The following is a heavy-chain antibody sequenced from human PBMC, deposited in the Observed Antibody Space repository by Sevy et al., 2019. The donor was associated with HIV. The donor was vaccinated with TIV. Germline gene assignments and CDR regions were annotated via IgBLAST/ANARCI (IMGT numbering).Heavy chain of an antibody. CDR1: GFTFSSYW. CDR2: IKQDGSEK. Sequence: GGSLRLSCAASGFTFSSYWMSWVRQTPGKGLEWVANIKQDGSEKYYVDSVKGRFTISRDNAKNSPYLQMNSLRAEDTAVYYCARDGSGTSPGDYYYYGMDVWGQGTTVTVSS. D-gene: IGHD3-10*01. CDR3: ARDGSGTSPGDYYYYGMDV. J-gene: IGHJ6*02. V-gene: IGHV3-7*03.